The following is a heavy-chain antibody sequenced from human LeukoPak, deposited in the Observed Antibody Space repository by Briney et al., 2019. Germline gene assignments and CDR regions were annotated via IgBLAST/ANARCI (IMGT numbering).Heavy chain of an antibody. Sequence: GASVKVSCKASGYTFTSYDINWVQQATGQGLEWMGWMNPNSGNTGYAQKFQGRVTITRNTSISTAYMELSSLRSEDTAVYYCARGADESDAFDIWGQGTMVTVSS. CDR2: MNPNSGNT. V-gene: IGHV1-8*03. CDR3: ARGADESDAFDI. CDR1: GYTFTSYD. J-gene: IGHJ3*02.